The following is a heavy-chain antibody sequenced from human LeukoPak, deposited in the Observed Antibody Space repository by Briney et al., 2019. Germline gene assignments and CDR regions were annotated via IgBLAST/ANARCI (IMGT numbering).Heavy chain of an antibody. J-gene: IGHJ4*02. CDR1: GFTFSSYS. CDR2: ISSSSSYI. CDR3: ASATIAVAGTDY. V-gene: IGHV3-21*01. D-gene: IGHD6-19*01. Sequence: GGFLRLSCAASGFTFSSYSMNWVRQAPGKGLEWVSSISSSSSYIYYADSVKGRFTISRDNAKNSLYLQMNSLRAEDTAVYYCASATIAVAGTDYWGQGTLVTVSS.